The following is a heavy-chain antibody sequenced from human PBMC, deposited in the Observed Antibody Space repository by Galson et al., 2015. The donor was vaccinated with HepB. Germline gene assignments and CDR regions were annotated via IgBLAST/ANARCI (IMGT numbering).Heavy chain of an antibody. Sequence: SLRLSCAASGFTFSSYAMHWVRQAPGKGLEWVGFIRSKAYGGTTEYAASVKGRFTISRDGSKSIAYLQMNSLKTEDTAVYYCTRASGYDRGSRFDYWGQGTLVTVSS. D-gene: IGHD5-12*01. CDR1: GFTFSSYA. V-gene: IGHV3-49*04. J-gene: IGHJ4*02. CDR2: IRSKAYGGTT. CDR3: TRASGYDRGSRFDY.